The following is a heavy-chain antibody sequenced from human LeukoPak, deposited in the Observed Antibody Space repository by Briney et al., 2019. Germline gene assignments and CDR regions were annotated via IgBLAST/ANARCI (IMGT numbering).Heavy chain of an antibody. Sequence: PGGSLRLSCAASGFTFTSYAMHWVRQAPGKGLELVSVISYDGSNKYYADSVKGRFTISRDNSKNTLYLQMNSLRGEDTAVYYCARGWNLTLWADYWGQGTLVTVSS. CDR1: GFTFTSYA. J-gene: IGHJ4*02. CDR2: ISYDGSNK. V-gene: IGHV3-30*04. D-gene: IGHD1-1*01. CDR3: ARGWNLTLWADY.